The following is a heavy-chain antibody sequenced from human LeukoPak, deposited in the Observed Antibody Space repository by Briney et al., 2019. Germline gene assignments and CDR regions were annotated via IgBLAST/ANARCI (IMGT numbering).Heavy chain of an antibody. CDR1: GFTFSSYG. J-gene: IGHJ6*02. Sequence: GGSLRLSCAASGFTFSSYGMHWVRQAPGKGLEWVAVISYDGSNKYYADSVKGRFTISRDNSKNTLYLQMNSLRAEDTAVYYCARDYYYGMDVWGQGTTVTVSS. CDR3: ARDYYYGMDV. V-gene: IGHV3-30*03. CDR2: ISYDGSNK.